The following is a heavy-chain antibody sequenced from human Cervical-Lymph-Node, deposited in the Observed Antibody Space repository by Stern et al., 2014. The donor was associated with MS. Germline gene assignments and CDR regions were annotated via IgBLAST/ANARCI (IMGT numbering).Heavy chain of an antibody. V-gene: IGHV3-30*18. D-gene: IGHD5-24*01. CDR3: AKPGGATIYYYSYGMDV. CDR2: ISYDGNNK. J-gene: IGHJ6*02. CDR1: GFTFSSYG. Sequence: VQLVESGGGVVQPGRSLRLSCAASGFTFSSYGMQWVRQAPGKGLAWVAFISYDGNNKYYLDSVKGRFTISRDNSNNTLNLQMSRLRAEDTAVYFCAKPGGATIYYYSYGMDVWGRGTTVTVSS.